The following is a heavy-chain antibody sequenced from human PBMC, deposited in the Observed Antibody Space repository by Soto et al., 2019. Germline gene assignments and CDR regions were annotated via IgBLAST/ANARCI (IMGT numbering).Heavy chain of an antibody. CDR3: AIFPRNAYYFDY. Sequence: PGVSLRLSCAASGFTFSSYAMSWVRQAPGKGLEWVSAISGSGGSTYYADSVKGRFTISRDNSKNTLYLQMNSLRAEDTAVYYCAIFPRNAYYFDYWGQGTLVTVSS. CDR1: GFTFSSYA. D-gene: IGHD1-1*01. CDR2: ISGSGGST. V-gene: IGHV3-23*01. J-gene: IGHJ4*02.